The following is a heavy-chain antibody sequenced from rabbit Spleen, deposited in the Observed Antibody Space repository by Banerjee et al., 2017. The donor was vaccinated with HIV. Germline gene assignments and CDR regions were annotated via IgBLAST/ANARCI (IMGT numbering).Heavy chain of an antibody. Sequence: QSLEESGGDLVKPGASLTLTCTASGFSFSSNYYMCWVRQAPGKGLEWIACIYSGSGGSTYYASWATGRFTCSKTSSTTVTLQMTSLTAADTATYFCARDTGSSFSSYGMDLWGPGTLVTVS. CDR3: ARDTGSSFSSYGMDL. CDR1: GFSFSSNYY. D-gene: IGHD8-1*01. J-gene: IGHJ6*01. V-gene: IGHV1S40*01. CDR2: IYSGSGGST.